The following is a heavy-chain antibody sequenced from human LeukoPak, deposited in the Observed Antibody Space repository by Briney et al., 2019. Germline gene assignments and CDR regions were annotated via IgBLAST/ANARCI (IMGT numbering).Heavy chain of an antibody. D-gene: IGHD3-10*01. CDR3: ARSSNSGSSSSDY. CDR2: ISSRGSTT. J-gene: IGHJ4*02. Sequence: GGSLRLSCGASGFTFSTYGMNWVRQAPGKGLEWLSYISSRGSTTFHADSVKGRFTISRDNAKDLLYLEMNSLRDYDTAVYYCARSSNSGSSSSDYWGQGTLVTVSS. V-gene: IGHV3-48*02. CDR1: GFTFSTYG.